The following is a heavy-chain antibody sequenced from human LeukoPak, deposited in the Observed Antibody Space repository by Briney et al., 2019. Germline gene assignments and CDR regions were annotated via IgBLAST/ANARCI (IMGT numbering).Heavy chain of an antibody. CDR1: GYTFTGYY. J-gene: IGHJ4*02. V-gene: IGHV1-2*02. D-gene: IGHD3-10*01. CDR2: INPNSGGT. CDR3: ARSVVRVVIHF. Sequence: GASVKVSCKPSGYTFTGYYMPWVRQAPGQGLEWMGWINPNSGGTNYAQKFQGRVTMTRDTSISTAYMELSRRRSDDTAVYYCARSVVRVVIHFWGQGTLVTVSS.